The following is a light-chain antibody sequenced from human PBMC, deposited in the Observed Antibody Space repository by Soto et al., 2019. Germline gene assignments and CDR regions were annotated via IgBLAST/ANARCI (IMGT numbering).Light chain of an antibody. Sequence: IVMTQSPLSLPVTPGEPASISCRSSQSLLHSNGYNYLDWYLQKPGQSPQLLISLGSNRASGVPDRFSGSESGTDFTLKISRVEAEDVGVYYCMQALQTPWTFGQGTKLEIK. CDR3: MQALQTPWT. J-gene: IGKJ2*02. CDR1: QSLLHSNGYNY. V-gene: IGKV2-28*01. CDR2: LGS.